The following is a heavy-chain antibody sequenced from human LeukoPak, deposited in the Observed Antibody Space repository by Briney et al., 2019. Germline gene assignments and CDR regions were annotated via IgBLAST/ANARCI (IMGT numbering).Heavy chain of an antibody. Sequence: GGSLRLSCAASGFTFSSYAMSWVRQAPGKGLEWVSAISGSGGSTYYADSVKGRFTISRDNSKNTLYLQMNSLRAEDTAVYYCAKSFFTNQVVGDAFDIWGQGTMVTVSS. CDR1: GFTFSSYA. D-gene: IGHD6-6*01. J-gene: IGHJ3*02. CDR3: AKSFFTNQVVGDAFDI. CDR2: ISGSGGST. V-gene: IGHV3-23*01.